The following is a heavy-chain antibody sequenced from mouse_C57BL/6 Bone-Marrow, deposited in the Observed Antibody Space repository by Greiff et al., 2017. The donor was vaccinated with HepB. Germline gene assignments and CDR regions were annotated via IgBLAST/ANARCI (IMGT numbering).Heavy chain of an antibody. CDR1: GYTFTDYY. V-gene: IGHV1-75*01. Sequence: VQLQQSGPELVKPGASVKISCKASGYTFTDYYINWVKQRPGQGLEWIGWIFPGSGSTYYNEKFKGKATLTVDKSSSTAYMLLSSLTSEDSAVYFCARCSGACSSYLDYWGQGTTLTVSS. D-gene: IGHD1-1*01. CDR2: IFPGSGST. J-gene: IGHJ2*01. CDR3: ARCSGACSSYLDY.